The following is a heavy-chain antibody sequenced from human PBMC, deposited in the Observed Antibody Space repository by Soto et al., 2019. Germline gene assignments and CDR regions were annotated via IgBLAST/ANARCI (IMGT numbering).Heavy chain of an antibody. D-gene: IGHD4-17*01. Sequence: PSENLSLTCTDSGGSISSYYWRWIRQPPGKGLEWIGSIYYSGSTNYNPALKSRVTISLDRSKNHFSLKLSSVTAADTAVYYCSRDLRYRDYQRGETYYFDLWGQGTLVTVSS. CDR3: SRDLRYRDYQRGETYYFDL. V-gene: IGHV4-59*01. CDR2: IYYSGST. CDR1: GGSISSYY. J-gene: IGHJ4*02.